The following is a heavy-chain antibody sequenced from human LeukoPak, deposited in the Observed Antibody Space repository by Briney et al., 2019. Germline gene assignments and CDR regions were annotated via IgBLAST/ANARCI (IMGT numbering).Heavy chain of an antibody. V-gene: IGHV4-4*07. Sequence: SETLSLTYTVSGGSISSYYWSWIRQPAGKGLEWIGRIYTSGSTNYNPSLKSRVTMLVDTSKNQFSLKLSSVTAADTAVYYCARDPTNWGRAFDIWGQGTMVTVSS. CDR3: ARDPTNWGRAFDI. CDR2: IYTSGST. J-gene: IGHJ3*02. D-gene: IGHD7-27*01. CDR1: GGSISSYY.